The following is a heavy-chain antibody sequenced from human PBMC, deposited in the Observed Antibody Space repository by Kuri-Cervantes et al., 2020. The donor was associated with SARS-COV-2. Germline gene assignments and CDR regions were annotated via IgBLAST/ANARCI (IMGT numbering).Heavy chain of an antibody. J-gene: IGHJ3*02. V-gene: IGHV1-69*05. CDR2: IILIFGTA. D-gene: IGHD5-18*01. Sequence: SVKVSCKASRDTFSSYAISWVRQAPGQRLEWMGGIILIFGTANYAQKLQGSVTITTDESTSTDYMEMRSLRSEDTAVYYCARDRGYSYGQDALEIWGQGTMVTVSS. CDR3: ARDRGYSYGQDALEI. CDR1: RDTFSSYA.